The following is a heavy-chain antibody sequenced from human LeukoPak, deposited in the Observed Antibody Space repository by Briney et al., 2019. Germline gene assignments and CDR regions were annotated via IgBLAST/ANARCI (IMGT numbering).Heavy chain of an antibody. J-gene: IGHJ4*02. V-gene: IGHV3-23*01. CDR2: ISRRGDKT. CDR1: GFTFSNYA. Sequence: GGSLRLSCVVSGFTFSNYAMCWVRQAPGKGLEWVSGISRRGDKTFYADSVKGRFTISRDISKNTLYLQMNSLRAEDTALYSCAKELLPNDYWGQGTLVTVSS. CDR3: AKELLPNDY.